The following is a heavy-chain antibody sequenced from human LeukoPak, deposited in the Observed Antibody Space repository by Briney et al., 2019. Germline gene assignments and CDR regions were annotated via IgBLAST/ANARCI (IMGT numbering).Heavy chain of an antibody. CDR3: ARAIGYGGNLYYFDY. J-gene: IGHJ4*02. CDR2: IYYSGST. Sequence: PSETLSLTCTVSGGSISSSSYYWGWIRQPPGKGLEWIGSIYYSGSTYYNPSLKSRVTISVDTSKNQFSLKLSSVTAADTAVYYCARAIGYGGNLYYFDYWGQGTLVTVSS. V-gene: IGHV4-39*01. D-gene: IGHD4-23*01. CDR1: GGSISSSSYY.